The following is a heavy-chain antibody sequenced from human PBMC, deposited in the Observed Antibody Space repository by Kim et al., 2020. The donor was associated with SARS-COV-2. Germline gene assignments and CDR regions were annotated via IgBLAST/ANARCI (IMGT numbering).Heavy chain of an antibody. J-gene: IGHJ6*02. CDR3: ARGNYYYGMDV. Sequence: TSNPALKGRVTISVDASKNQFSLKLSSVTAADTAVYYCARGNYYYGMDVWGQGTTVTVSS. V-gene: IGHV4-34*01.